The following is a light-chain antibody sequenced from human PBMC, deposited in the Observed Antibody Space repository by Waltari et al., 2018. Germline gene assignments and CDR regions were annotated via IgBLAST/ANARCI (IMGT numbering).Light chain of an antibody. CDR2: WAS. CDR1: QNLLYSSDNKNY. Sequence: DIVMTQSPDSLGVSLGERATINCKSSQNLLYSSDNKNYLAWYQQKQGQPPKLLISWASTRESGVPDRFSCSGSGTDFTLTISSLQAEDVAVYYCQQYYSTMYTFGQGTKLEIK. CDR3: QQYYSTMYT. V-gene: IGKV4-1*01. J-gene: IGKJ2*01.